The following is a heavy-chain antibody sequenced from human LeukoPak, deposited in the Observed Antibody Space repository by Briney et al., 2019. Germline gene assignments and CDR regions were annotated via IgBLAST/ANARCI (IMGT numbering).Heavy chain of an antibody. D-gene: IGHD2-8*01. CDR2: INPNSGGT. V-gene: IGHV1-2*02. Sequence: ASVKVSCKASGYTFTGSYIHWMRQAPGQGLEWWGWINPNSGGTKYAQKFQGRVTVTRDTSTSTAYMELSGLRADDTAVYYCARVAYCTKGVCINFDLWGQGTLVTVSS. CDR3: ARVAYCTKGVCINFDL. CDR1: GYTFTGSY. J-gene: IGHJ4*02.